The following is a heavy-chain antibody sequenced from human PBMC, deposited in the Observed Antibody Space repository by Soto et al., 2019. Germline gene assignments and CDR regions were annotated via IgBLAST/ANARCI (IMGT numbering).Heavy chain of an antibody. CDR1: GGSISSYY. J-gene: IGHJ4*02. CDR2: IYYSGST. D-gene: IGHD5-12*01. V-gene: IGHV4-59*01. CDR3: ARVSRRATISV. Sequence: SETLSLTCTVSGGSISSYYWSWSRKPPGKGLEWMGYIYYSGSTNYNPSLKSRVTISVDTSKNQFSLKLSSVTAADTAVYYCARVSRRATISVWGQGTLVTVSS.